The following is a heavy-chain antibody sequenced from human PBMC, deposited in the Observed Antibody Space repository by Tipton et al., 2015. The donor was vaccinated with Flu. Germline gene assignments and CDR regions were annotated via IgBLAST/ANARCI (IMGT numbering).Heavy chain of an antibody. CDR1: GGSITYSY. D-gene: IGHD6-19*01. CDR2: IFTSGST. Sequence: TLSLTCTISGGSITYSYWSWIRQPAGQGLEWIGRIFTSGSTIYNPSLRGRVTLSMDVSKRQFSLKLTSVTAADTAVYYCARGYSSGHHDYWGQGTLVTVSS. J-gene: IGHJ4*02. CDR3: ARGYSSGHHDY. V-gene: IGHV4-4*07.